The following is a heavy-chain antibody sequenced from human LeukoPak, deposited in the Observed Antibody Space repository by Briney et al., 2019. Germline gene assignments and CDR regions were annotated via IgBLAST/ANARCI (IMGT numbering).Heavy chain of an antibody. V-gene: IGHV1-2*02. CDR1: GYTFTGYY. CDR2: INPNSGGT. CDR3: ARSYSSISNSFDP. Sequence: ASVNVSCKASGYTFTGYYMHWVRQAPGQGLEGMGWINPNSGGTNYAQNFQGRVTMTRDTSISKVYMELSRLGSGDRAGYDCARSYSSISNSFDPWGQGTLFTVSS. J-gene: IGHJ5*02. D-gene: IGHD6-13*01.